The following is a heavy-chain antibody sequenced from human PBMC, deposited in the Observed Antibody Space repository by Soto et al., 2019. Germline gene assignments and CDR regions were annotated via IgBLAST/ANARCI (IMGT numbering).Heavy chain of an antibody. CDR3: ARIGRIPCGDY. CDR2: ISSSSSTI. V-gene: IGHV3-48*01. J-gene: IGHJ4*02. D-gene: IGHD2-2*02. Sequence: PVGSLRLSCAASGFTFSSYSMNWVRQAPGKGLEWVSYISSSSSTIYYADSVKGRFTISRDNAKNSLYLQMNSLRAEDTAVYYCARIGRIPCGDYCGQGTLVTVS. CDR1: GFTFSSYS.